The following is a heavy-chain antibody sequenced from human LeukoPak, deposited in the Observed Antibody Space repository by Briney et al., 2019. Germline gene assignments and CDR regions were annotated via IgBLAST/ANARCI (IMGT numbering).Heavy chain of an antibody. Sequence: PSETLSLTCTVSGGSISSYYWSWIRQPPRKGLEWIGYIYYSGSTNYNPSLKSRVTISVDTSKNQFSLKLSSVTAADTAVYYCARDGDYGDAFDIWGQGTMVTVSS. D-gene: IGHD4-17*01. CDR1: GGSISSYY. CDR2: IYYSGST. V-gene: IGHV4-59*12. CDR3: ARDGDYGDAFDI. J-gene: IGHJ3*02.